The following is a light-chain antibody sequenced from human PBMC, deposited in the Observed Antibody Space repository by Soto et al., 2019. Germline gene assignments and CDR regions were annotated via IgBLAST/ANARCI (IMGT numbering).Light chain of an antibody. V-gene: IGKV1-9*01. Sequence: DIQLTQSPSFLSASVGDRVTITCRASQGISSYLAWYQQEPGKAPKLLIYAASTLESGVPSGFSGSGSGTDFTLTISSLQPEDFATYYCLQLYSYPLTFGGGTKVDIK. CDR3: LQLYSYPLT. J-gene: IGKJ4*01. CDR1: QGISSY. CDR2: AAS.